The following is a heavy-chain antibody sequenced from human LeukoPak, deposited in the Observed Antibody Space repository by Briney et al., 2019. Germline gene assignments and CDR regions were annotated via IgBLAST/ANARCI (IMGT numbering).Heavy chain of an antibody. D-gene: IGHD2-15*01. CDR2: IIPIFGTA. Sequence: SVKVSCKASGGTFSSYAISWVRQAPGQGLEWMGGIIPIFGTANYAQKFQGRVTITADESTSTAYMELSSLRSEDTAVYYCARDCSGGSCYCFWGQGTLVIVSS. CDR3: ARDCSGGSCYCF. V-gene: IGHV1-69*13. CDR1: GGTFSSYA. J-gene: IGHJ4*02.